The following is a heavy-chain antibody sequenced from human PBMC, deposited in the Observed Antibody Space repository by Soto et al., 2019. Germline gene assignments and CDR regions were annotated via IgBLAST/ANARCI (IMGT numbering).Heavy chain of an antibody. V-gene: IGHV4-59*12. CDR2: IYYSGST. CDR1: GGSISSYY. J-gene: IGHJ4*02. CDR3: ARDPGRALAVD. Sequence: SETLSLTCTVSGGSISSYYWSWIRQPPGKGLEWIGNIYYSGSTYYNPSPKSRVSISVDTSKNQFSLQVSSVTAADTAIYYCARDPGRALAVDWGEGTLVTVSS. D-gene: IGHD6-19*01.